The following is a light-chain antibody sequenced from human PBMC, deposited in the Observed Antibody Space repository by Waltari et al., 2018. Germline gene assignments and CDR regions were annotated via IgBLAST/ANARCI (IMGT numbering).Light chain of an antibody. V-gene: IGKV3-20*01. CDR3: QHYVRLPVS. Sequence: EIVLTQSPGTLSLSPGERATLSCRASQSVCRSLAWYQQKPGQAPRLLIYGASSRATGVPDRCSGSGSGTDFSLTISRLEPEDFAVYYCQHYVRLPVSFGQGTKVEIK. CDR2: GAS. CDR1: QSVCRS. J-gene: IGKJ1*01.